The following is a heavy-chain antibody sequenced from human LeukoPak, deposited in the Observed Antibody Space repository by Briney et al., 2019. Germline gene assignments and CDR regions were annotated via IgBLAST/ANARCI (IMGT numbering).Heavy chain of an antibody. Sequence: ASVKVSCKASGYTFTSYGISWVRQAPGQGLEWMGWISAYNGNTNYAQKLQGRVTMTTDTSTSTAYMELRSLRSDDTAAYYCARGYDFWSGQYYFDYWGQGTLVTVSS. D-gene: IGHD3-3*01. CDR3: ARGYDFWSGQYYFDY. V-gene: IGHV1-18*01. CDR2: ISAYNGNT. CDR1: GYTFTSYG. J-gene: IGHJ4*02.